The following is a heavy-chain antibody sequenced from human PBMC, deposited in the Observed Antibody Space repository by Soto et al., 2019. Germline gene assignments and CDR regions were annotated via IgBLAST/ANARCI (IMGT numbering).Heavy chain of an antibody. Sequence: QVQLVQSGAEVKKPGASVKVSCKASGYTFTSYGISWVRQTPGQGLEWMGWISTYNGNTNYAQKLQGRVTLTTDTSTSTAYMELRSLRSDDTAVYYCARARIGIAAAGSDYWGQGTLVTVSS. CDR3: ARARIGIAAAGSDY. D-gene: IGHD6-13*01. CDR2: ISTYNGNT. J-gene: IGHJ4*02. CDR1: GYTFTSYG. V-gene: IGHV1-18*01.